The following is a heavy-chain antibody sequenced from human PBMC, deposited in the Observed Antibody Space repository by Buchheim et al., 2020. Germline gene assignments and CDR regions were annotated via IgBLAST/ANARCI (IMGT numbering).Heavy chain of an antibody. Sequence: QVQLQESGPGPVKPSETLSLTCSVSGVSVNSGSYYWSWIRQPPGKGLEWIGYISYSGSTKFNPSLKSRVTTSIDTSKNQFSLELSSVTAADTAVYYCARPPVAGKVSWFDPWGQGIL. CDR3: ARPPVAGKVSWFDP. CDR1: GVSVNSGSYY. V-gene: IGHV4-61*01. J-gene: IGHJ5*02. D-gene: IGHD6-19*01. CDR2: ISYSGST.